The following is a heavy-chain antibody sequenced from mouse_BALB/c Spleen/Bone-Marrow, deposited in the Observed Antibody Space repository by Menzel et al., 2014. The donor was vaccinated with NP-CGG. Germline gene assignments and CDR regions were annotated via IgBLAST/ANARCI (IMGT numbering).Heavy chain of an antibody. Sequence: QVQLQQPGAELVRPGSSAKISCKASGYAFSIYWMNWVKQRPGQGLEWIGQIYPGDDDTDYNGKFKGKATLTADRSSSTAYMQLNSLTSEDSAVYFCARGGISIDYWGQGTTLTVSS. CDR3: ARGGISIDY. V-gene: IGHV1-80*01. CDR1: GYAFSIYW. CDR2: IYPGDDDT. J-gene: IGHJ2*01.